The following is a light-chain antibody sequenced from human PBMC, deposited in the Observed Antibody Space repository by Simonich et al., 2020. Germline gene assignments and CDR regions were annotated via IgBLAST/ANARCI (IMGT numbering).Light chain of an antibody. CDR3: SSYTSSSTYVV. CDR2: VVS. CDR1: SSDVGGYNY. J-gene: IGLJ2*01. V-gene: IGLV2-14*01. Sequence: QSALTQPASVSGSPGQSITISCTGTSSDVGGYNYVSWYQQHPGKAPKLMIYVVSKRPSGVPDRFAGSKSGNTASLTISGLQAEDEADYYCSSYTSSSTYVVFGGGTKLTVL.